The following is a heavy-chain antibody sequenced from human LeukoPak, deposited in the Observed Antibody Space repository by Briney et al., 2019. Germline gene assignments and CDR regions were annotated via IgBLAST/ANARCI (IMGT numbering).Heavy chain of an antibody. CDR3: AKSQRPCSGGSCSTPFDY. V-gene: IGHV3-7*03. J-gene: IGHJ4*02. D-gene: IGHD2-15*01. CDR2: IKQDGSEK. Sequence: GGSLRLSCAASGFTFSSYSMNWVRQAPGKGLEWVANIKQDGSEKYYVDSVKGRFTISTDNSKNTLYMQMNRLRAEDTAVYYCAKSQRPCSGGSCSTPFDYWGQGTLVTVSS. CDR1: GFTFSSYS.